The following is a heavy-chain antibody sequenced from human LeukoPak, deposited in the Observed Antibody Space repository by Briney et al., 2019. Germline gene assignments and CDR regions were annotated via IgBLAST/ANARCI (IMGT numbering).Heavy chain of an antibody. CDR3: ARLTLSLGESLLDS. Sequence: PSETLSLTCTVSAGSITSSPSITSSSYYWGWIRQPPGKGLGWIGNTHYSGSTYYNPSLKGRVTITVDTSKNQFSLKLTSVNAADTAVYYCARLTLSLGESLLDSWGQGTLVTVSS. V-gene: IGHV4-39*01. CDR1: AGSITSSPSITSSSYY. CDR2: THYSGST. J-gene: IGHJ4*02. D-gene: IGHD3-16*01.